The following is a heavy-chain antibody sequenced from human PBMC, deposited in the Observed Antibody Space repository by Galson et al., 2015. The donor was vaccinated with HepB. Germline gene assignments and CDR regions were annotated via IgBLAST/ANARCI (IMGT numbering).Heavy chain of an antibody. CDR1: GYTFTGYY. CDR3: ARDHSGSYCFQH. CDR2: INPNSGGT. J-gene: IGHJ1*01. Sequence: SVKVSCKASGYTFTGYYMHWVRQAPGQGLEWMGWINPNSGGTNYAQKFQGRVTMTRDTSISTAYMELSRLRSDDTAVYYCARDHSGSYCFQHWGQGTLVTVSS. V-gene: IGHV1-2*02. D-gene: IGHD1-26*01.